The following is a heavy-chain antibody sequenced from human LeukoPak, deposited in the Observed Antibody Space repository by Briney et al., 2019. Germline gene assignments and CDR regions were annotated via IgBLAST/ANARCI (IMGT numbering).Heavy chain of an antibody. V-gene: IGHV1-46*01. CDR2: INPSGGST. Sequence: GASVKVSCKASGYTFTSYYMHWVRQAPGQGLEWMGIINPSGGSTSYAQKFQGRVTMTRDTSTTTAYMELRNLRPDDTAVYYCARDQYDFWGSSTYWGQGTLVTVSS. CDR3: ARDQYDFWGSSTY. J-gene: IGHJ4*02. D-gene: IGHD3-3*01. CDR1: GYTFTSYY.